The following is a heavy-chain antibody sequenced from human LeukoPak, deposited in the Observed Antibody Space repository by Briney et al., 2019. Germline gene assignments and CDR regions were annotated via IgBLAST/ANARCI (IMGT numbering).Heavy chain of an antibody. D-gene: IGHD1-26*01. J-gene: IGHJ5*02. Sequence: SETLSLTCSASGGSISGYYCNWIRQPAGKGLEWIGRIYTDGGTLYNPSLKSRVTMSVDTSKNQFSLKLTSVTAADTAVYYCARRVSEVAPTLRNGENWFDPWGRGTLVTVSS. CDR3: ARRVSEVAPTLRNGENWFDP. V-gene: IGHV4-4*07. CDR2: IYTDGGT. CDR1: GGSISGYY.